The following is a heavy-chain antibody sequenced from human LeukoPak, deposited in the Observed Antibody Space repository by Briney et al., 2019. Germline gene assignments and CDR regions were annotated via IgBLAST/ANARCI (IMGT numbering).Heavy chain of an antibody. J-gene: IGHJ3*02. V-gene: IGHV1-69*05. CDR2: IIPIFGTA. CDR1: GGTFSSYA. CDR3: ARGAPSHYDSSFDAFDI. D-gene: IGHD3-22*01. Sequence: EASVKVSCKASGGTFSSYAISWVRQAPGQGLEWMGGIIPIFGTANYAQKFQGRVTITTDESTSTAYMELSSLRSEDTAVYYCARGAPSHYDSSFDAFDIWGQGTMVTVSS.